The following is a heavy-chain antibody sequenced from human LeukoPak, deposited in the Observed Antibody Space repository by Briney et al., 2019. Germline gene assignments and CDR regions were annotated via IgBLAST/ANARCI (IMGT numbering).Heavy chain of an antibody. V-gene: IGHV3-48*03. CDR3: ARLSVYYYDSSGYEEN. J-gene: IGHJ4*02. D-gene: IGHD3-22*01. CDR2: ISSRGRTI. Sequence: GGSLRLSCAASGFIFSSYEMNWVRQAPGKGLEWVSYISSRGRTIYYADSVKGRFTISRDNAKNSLYLQMNSLRAEDTAVYYCARLSVYYYDSSGYEENWGQGTLVTVSS. CDR1: GFIFSSYE.